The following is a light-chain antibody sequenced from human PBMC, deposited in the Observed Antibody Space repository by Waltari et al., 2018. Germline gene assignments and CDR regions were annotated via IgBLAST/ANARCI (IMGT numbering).Light chain of an antibody. CDR3: SSYAGDRSVV. CDR2: EVS. V-gene: IGLV2-23*02. J-gene: IGLJ2*01. Sequence: QSALTQPASVSGSPGQSITVSCPGTSSAVGTYNLVSWYQQYPGKAPKLLIYEVSQRPSGVSNRFSGSKSGNTASLTVSGLQAEDEAHYHCSSYAGDRSVVFGGGTKLTVL. CDR1: SSAVGTYNL.